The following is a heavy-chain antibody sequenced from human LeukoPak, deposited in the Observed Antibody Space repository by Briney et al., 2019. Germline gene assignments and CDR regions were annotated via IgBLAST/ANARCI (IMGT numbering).Heavy chain of an antibody. V-gene: IGHV4-61*02. CDR3: ARSQLHYYDSSGYYRDRRGVYNWFDP. D-gene: IGHD3-22*01. CDR2: IYTSGST. CDR1: GGSISSSSYS. J-gene: IGHJ5*02. Sequence: SQTLSLTCPVSGGSISSSSYSWSWIRQPAGKGLEWIGRIYTSGSTNYNPSLKSRVTISVDTSKNPFSLKLSSVTAADTAVYYCARSQLHYYDSSGYYRDRRGVYNWFDPWGQGTLVTVSS.